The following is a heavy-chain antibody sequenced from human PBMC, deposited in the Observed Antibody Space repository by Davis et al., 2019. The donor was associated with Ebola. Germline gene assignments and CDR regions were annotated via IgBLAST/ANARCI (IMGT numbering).Heavy chain of an antibody. V-gene: IGHV5-51*01. CDR2: NYPRVSYT. CDR3: ARLRTGLETEYDYGMDV. CDR1: GYSFTSYW. J-gene: IGHJ6*02. Sequence: GESLKISCKGSGYSFTSYWIGWVPQTSGKGLEWLGINYPRVSYTRYSPSSQGQVTISADKSISTAYQQWSSLKASDTAMYYSARLRTGLETEYDYGMDVWGQGTTVTVSS. D-gene: IGHD3-16*01.